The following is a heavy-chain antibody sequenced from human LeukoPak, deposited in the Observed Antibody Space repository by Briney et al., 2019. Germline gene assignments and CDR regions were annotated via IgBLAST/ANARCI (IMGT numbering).Heavy chain of an antibody. V-gene: IGHV3-30*18. CDR3: AKDQARWLQPDY. D-gene: IGHD5-24*01. Sequence: PGGSLRLSCAASEFTFSSYGMHWVRQAPGKGLEWVAVISYDGSNKYYADSVKGRFTISRDNSKNTLYLQMNSLRAEDTAVYYCAKDQARWLQPDYWGQGTLVTVSS. CDR1: EFTFSSYG. CDR2: ISYDGSNK. J-gene: IGHJ4*02.